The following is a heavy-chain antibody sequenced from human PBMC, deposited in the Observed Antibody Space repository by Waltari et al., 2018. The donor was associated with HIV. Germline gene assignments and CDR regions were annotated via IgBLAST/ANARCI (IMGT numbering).Heavy chain of an antibody. D-gene: IGHD5-12*01. CDR3: ARGYGYNYVDV. CDR2: MNPNSGNT. J-gene: IGHJ6*02. V-gene: IGHV1-8*01. Sequence: QVHLVQSGAEVKKPGGSVKVSCKASGYTFTSDHITWLRQANGQGLEWMGGMNPNSGNTGYAQKFQSRVTMTRNTSISTAYMELSSLRSEDTGMYYCARGYGYNYVDVWGQGTTVTVSS. CDR1: GYTFTSDH.